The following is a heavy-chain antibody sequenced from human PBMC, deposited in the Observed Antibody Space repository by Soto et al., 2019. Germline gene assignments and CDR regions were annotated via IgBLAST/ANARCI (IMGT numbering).Heavy chain of an antibody. Sequence: QVQLVQSGAEVKKPGSSVKVSCKTSGVSFNNNGIGWVRQAPGHGLEWMGGVSPPFRTSNYARKFQGRISINGDASTGKVNMELSSLTSEDTAQYYCARVLYYGSGSYSPYGMDVWGQGTTVTDSS. D-gene: IGHD3-10*01. CDR2: VSPPFRTS. J-gene: IGHJ6*02. V-gene: IGHV1-69*01. CDR3: ARVLYYGSGSYSPYGMDV. CDR1: GVSFNNNG.